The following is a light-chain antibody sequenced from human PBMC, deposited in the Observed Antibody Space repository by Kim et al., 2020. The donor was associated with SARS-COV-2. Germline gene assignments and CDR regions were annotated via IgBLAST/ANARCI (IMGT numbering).Light chain of an antibody. V-gene: IGLV2-18*02. Sequence: TLSCTGTSSDVGNYNRVSWYQQAPGTAPKLIIYEVTKRPSGVPDRFSGSKSGNTASLTISGLQAEDEADYYCSSYIRGTTLYVVFGGGTQLTVL. CDR3: SSYIRGTTLYVV. J-gene: IGLJ2*01. CDR2: EVT. CDR1: SSDVGNYNR.